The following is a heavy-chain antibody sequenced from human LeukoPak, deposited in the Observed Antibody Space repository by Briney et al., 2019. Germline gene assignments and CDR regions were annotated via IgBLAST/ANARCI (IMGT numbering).Heavy chain of an antibody. J-gene: IGHJ4*02. CDR2: IIPIFGTA. CDR3: ARALYYYDSSGYLGDL. V-gene: IGHV1-69*13. CDR1: GGTFSSYA. D-gene: IGHD3-22*01. Sequence: SVKVSCKASGGTFSSYAISWVRQAPGQGLEWMGGIIPIFGTANYAQKFQGRVTITADESTSTAYMELSSLRSEDTAVYYCARALYYYDSSGYLGDLWGQGTLVTVSS.